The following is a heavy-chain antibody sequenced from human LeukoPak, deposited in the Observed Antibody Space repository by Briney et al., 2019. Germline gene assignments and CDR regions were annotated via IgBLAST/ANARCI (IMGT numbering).Heavy chain of an antibody. CDR3: SKVDYSTVWAPSNHYFDY. CDR2: ISWNSGSK. CDR1: GFTIDDYA. D-gene: IGHD6-13*01. Sequence: SLRLSCAASGFTIDDYAMHWVRQAPGRGLEGVSGISWNSGSKGYADSVKGRFIISRDKAKNSLYLQMNSLRPEDTGFYYVSKVDYSTVWAPSNHYFDYWGQGTLVTVSS. J-gene: IGHJ4*02. V-gene: IGHV3-9*01.